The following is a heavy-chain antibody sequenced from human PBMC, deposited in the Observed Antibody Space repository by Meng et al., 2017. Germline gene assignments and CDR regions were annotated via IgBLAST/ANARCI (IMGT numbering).Heavy chain of an antibody. Sequence: SETLSLTCSVSGYSISSGYYWGWIRQPPGKGLEWIGNIFHSGSTYYNPSLKSRVTISVDTSKNQFSLRVSSVTAADTAVYYCARDYVWGSYRKSDDAFDIWGQGTMVTVSS. CDR3: ARDYVWGSYRKSDDAFDI. J-gene: IGHJ3*02. V-gene: IGHV4-38-2*02. CDR1: GYSISSGYY. D-gene: IGHD3-16*02. CDR2: IFHSGST.